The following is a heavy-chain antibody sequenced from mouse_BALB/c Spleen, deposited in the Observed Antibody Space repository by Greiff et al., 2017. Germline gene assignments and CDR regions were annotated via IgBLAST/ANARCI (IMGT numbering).Heavy chain of an antibody. V-gene: IGHV1-5*01. CDR1: GYTFTSYW. Sequence: VQLQQSGTVLARPGASVKMSCKASGYTFTSYWMHWVKQRPGQGLEWIGAIYPGNSDTSYNQKFKGKAKLTAVTSTSTAYMELSSLTNEDSAVYYCTPTMITREPFAYWGQGTLVTVSA. CDR2: IYPGNSDT. CDR3: TPTMITREPFAY. D-gene: IGHD2-4*01. J-gene: IGHJ3*01.